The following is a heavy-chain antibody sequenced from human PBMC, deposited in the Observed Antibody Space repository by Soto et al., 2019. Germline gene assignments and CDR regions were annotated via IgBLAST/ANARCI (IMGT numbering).Heavy chain of an antibody. Sequence: SLKVSCKASGGTFSSYAISWVRQAPGQGLEWMGGIIPIFGTANYAQKFQGRVTITADESTSTAYRELSSLRSEDTAVYYCARDRGGSIAMHVLEARPDDAFDIWGRGTMVTVSS. CDR1: GGTFSSYA. CDR2: IIPIFGTA. V-gene: IGHV1-69*13. J-gene: IGHJ3*02. CDR3: ARDRGGSIAMHVLEARPDDAFDI. D-gene: IGHD3-10*01.